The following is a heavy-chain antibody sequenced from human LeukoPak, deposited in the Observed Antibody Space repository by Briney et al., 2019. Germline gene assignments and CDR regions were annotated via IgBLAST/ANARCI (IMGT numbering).Heavy chain of an antibody. J-gene: IGHJ4*02. D-gene: IGHD5-18*01. CDR3: ARAPWIQLWSDTGDYYFDY. V-gene: IGHV4-59*01. CDR2: IYYSGST. CDR1: GGSISSYY. Sequence: PSETLSLTCTASGGSISSYYWSWIRQPPGKGLEWIGYIYYSGSTNYNPSLKSRVTISVDTSKNQFSLKLSSVTAADTAVYYCARAPWIQLWSDTGDYYFDYWGQGTLVTVSS.